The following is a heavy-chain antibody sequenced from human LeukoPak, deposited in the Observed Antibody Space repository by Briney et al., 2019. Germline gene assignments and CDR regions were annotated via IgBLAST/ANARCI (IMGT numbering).Heavy chain of an antibody. J-gene: IGHJ3*02. V-gene: IGHV4-4*07. D-gene: IGHD1-14*01. CDR3: ARDLPGQYGFDI. CDR1: GGSISSYY. Sequence: SETLSLTCTVSGGSISSYYWSWIRQPAGKGLEWIGRIYTSGSTNYNPSFKSRVTISVDTSKKQVSLGLSSVTAADTAVYYCARDLPGQYGFDIWGQGTMVTVSS. CDR2: IYTSGST.